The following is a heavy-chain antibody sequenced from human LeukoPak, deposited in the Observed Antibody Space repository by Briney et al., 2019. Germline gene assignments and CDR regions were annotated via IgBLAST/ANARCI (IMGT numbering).Heavy chain of an antibody. D-gene: IGHD2-2*01. CDR1: GGSISGHY. CDR3: ARFSTRFGSGCTEASCYVHY. V-gene: IGHV4-59*11. Sequence: PSETLSLTYTVSGGSISGHYWTWIRLPPGKGLELLGHIFSTGATHYNPSLRGRVTLSIDTSKNQFSLTLTSVNVEDTAVYYCARFSTRFGSGCTEASCYVHYWGQGTQVTVS. CDR2: IFSTGAT. J-gene: IGHJ4*02.